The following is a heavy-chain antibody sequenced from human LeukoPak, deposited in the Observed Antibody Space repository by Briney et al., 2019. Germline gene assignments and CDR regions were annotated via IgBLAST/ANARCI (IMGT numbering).Heavy chain of an antibody. D-gene: IGHD6-13*01. V-gene: IGHV3-53*01. CDR1: GFTVSSNY. Sequence: GGSLRLSCAASGFTVSSNYMSWVRQAPGKGLEWVSVIYSGGSTYYADSVKGRFTIARDNSKNTLYLQMNSLRAEDTAVYYCAFPGVAASGRGLGFDYWGQGTLVTVSS. J-gene: IGHJ4*02. CDR3: AFPGVAASGRGLGFDY. CDR2: IYSGGST.